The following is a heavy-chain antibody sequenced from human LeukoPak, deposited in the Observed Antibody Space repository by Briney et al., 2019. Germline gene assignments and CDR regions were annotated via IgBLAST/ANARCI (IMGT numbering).Heavy chain of an antibody. CDR1: GFTFDDYG. V-gene: IGHV3-20*04. CDR3: ARERTTIVSGTTIGAY. J-gene: IGHJ4*02. Sequence: WGSLRLSCAASGFTFDDYGISWVRQAPGKGLEWVSGINWNGGSTGYADSVKGRFTISRDNAKNSLFLQMNSLTADDTAVYYCARERTTIVSGTTIGAYWGQGTLVTVSS. D-gene: IGHD2/OR15-2a*01. CDR2: INWNGGST.